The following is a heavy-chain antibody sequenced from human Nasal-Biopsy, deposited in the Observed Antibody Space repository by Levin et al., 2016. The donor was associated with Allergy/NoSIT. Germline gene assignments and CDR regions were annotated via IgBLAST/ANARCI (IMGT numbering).Heavy chain of an antibody. CDR1: GFNFRNSW. CDR3: ARDIGYYTLDY. V-gene: IGHV3-7*01. CDR2: LKGDGSEE. J-gene: IGHJ4*02. Sequence: GESLKISCAASGFNFRNSWMNWVRQAPGKGLEWVAILKGDGSEESYGDSVKGRFTISRDNAKNSLFLQIDSLRDEDTGVYYCARDIGYYTLDYWGRGTLVTVSS. D-gene: IGHD3-3*01.